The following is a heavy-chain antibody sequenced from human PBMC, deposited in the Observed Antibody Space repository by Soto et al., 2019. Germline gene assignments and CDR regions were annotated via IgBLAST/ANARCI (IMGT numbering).Heavy chain of an antibody. CDR3: TTVPDILTGKAYYYYYYGMDV. Sequence: GGSLRLSCAASGFTFSSYGMHWVRQAPGKGLEWVGRIKSKTDGGTTDYAAPVKGRFTISRDDSKNTLYLQMNSLKTEDTAVYYCTTVPDILTGKAYYYYYYGMDVWGQGTTVTVSS. J-gene: IGHJ6*02. CDR1: GFTFSSYG. V-gene: IGHV3-15*07. D-gene: IGHD3-9*01. CDR2: IKSKTDGGTT.